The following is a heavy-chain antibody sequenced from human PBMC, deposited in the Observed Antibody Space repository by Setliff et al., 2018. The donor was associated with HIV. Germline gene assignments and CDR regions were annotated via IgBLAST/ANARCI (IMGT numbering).Heavy chain of an antibody. D-gene: IGHD3-10*01. J-gene: IGHJ5*02. CDR3: AREGLILRGRYGWFDP. V-gene: IGHV4-34*01. CDR2: INHSGSS. Sequence: SETLSLTCAVYNESFSGYYWTWIRQTPEKGLEWIGEINHSGSSNYNPSLKSRVTLSVETSKNQFSLKLTSVTAADTAVYYCAREGLILRGRYGWFDPWGQGTLVTVSS. CDR1: NESFSGYY.